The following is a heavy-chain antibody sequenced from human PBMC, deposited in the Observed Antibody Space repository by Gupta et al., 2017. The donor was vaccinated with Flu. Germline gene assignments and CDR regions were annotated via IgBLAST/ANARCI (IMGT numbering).Heavy chain of an antibody. Sequence: QVQLVESGGGVVQPGRSLRLSCAASGFTFSTYGMHWVRQAPGKGLEWVAVIWDDSSNKYYADSVKGRFTISRDNSKNTLYLQMDSLRAGDTAVYYCATSNWNFFDYWGQGTLVTVSS. CDR1: GFTFSTYG. J-gene: IGHJ4*02. CDR2: IWDDSSNK. D-gene: IGHD1-20*01. CDR3: ATSNWNFFDY. V-gene: IGHV3-33*01.